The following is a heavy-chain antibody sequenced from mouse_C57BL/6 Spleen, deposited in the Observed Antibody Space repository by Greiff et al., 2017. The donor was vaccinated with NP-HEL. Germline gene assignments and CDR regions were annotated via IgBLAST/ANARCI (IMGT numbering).Heavy chain of an antibody. Sequence: EVQVVESGEGLVKPGGSLKLSCAASGFTFSSYAMSWVRQTPEKRLEWVAYISSGGDYIYYADTVKGRFTISRDNARNTLYLQMSSLKSEDTAMYYCTRDRSSGYVPYAMDYWGQGTSVTVSS. J-gene: IGHJ4*01. CDR3: TRDRSSGYVPYAMDY. D-gene: IGHD3-2*02. CDR2: ISSGGDYI. V-gene: IGHV5-9-1*02. CDR1: GFTFSSYA.